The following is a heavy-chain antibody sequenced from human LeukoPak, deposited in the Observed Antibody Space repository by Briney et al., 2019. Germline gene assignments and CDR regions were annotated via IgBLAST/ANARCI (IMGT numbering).Heavy chain of an antibody. CDR2: IYYSGST. J-gene: IGHJ6*02. CDR1: GGSINSNY. CDR3: ARDIVGTYGMDV. V-gene: IGHV4-59*01. Sequence: PSETLSLTCTVSGGSINSNYWNWIRQPPGKRLVRIGHIYYSGSTNYSPSLNSRVTISLDTSKNQFSLEMRSVTAADTAVYYCARDIVGTYGMDVWGQGTSVTVSS. D-gene: IGHD2-15*01.